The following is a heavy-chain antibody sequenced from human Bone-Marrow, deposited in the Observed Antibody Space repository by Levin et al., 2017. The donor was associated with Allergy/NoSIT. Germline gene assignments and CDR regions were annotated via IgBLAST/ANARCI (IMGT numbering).Heavy chain of an antibody. Sequence: GESLKISCAASGFTFSSYEMNWVRQAPGKGLEWVSYISSSGSTIYYADSVKGRFTISRDNAKNSLYLQMNSLRAEDTAVYYCASGYSSGWYASNYFDYWGQGTLVTVSS. D-gene: IGHD6-19*01. CDR1: GFTFSSYE. CDR3: ASGYSSGWYASNYFDY. J-gene: IGHJ4*02. CDR2: ISSSGSTI. V-gene: IGHV3-48*03.